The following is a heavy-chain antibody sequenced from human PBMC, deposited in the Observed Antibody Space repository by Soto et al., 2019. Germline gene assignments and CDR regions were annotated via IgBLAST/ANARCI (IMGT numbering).Heavy chain of an antibody. V-gene: IGHV4-30-2*01. CDR3: ARAGGLGAVAVDY. CDR1: GGSISSGGYS. J-gene: IGHJ4*02. D-gene: IGHD6-19*01. CDR2: IYHSGST. Sequence: QLQLQESGSGLVKPSQTLSLTCAVSGGSISSGGYSWSWIRQPPGKGLEWIGYIYHSGSTYYNPPRKSRVPRSVDRSKTQFPLKLSSVTAADTAVYYCARAGGLGAVAVDYWGQGTLVTVSS.